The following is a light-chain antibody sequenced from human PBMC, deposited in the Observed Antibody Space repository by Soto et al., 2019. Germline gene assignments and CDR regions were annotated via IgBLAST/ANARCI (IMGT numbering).Light chain of an antibody. Sequence: DIPMTQSPSSVSASVGDRITITCRASQDISRWSAWYQQKPGRAPNLLIYTASTLESGVPSRFSGSGSGTDFTLTISILQPEDFATYYCQQVDSFPLTFGGGTKVEIK. CDR1: QDISRW. CDR2: TAS. V-gene: IGKV1D-12*01. CDR3: QQVDSFPLT. J-gene: IGKJ4*01.